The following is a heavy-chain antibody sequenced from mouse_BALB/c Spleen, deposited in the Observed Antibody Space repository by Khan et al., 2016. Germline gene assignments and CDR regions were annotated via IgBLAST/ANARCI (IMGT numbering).Heavy chain of an antibody. V-gene: IGHV1-7*01. D-gene: IGHD1-1*01. CDR2: INPSTGYT. J-gene: IGHJ3*01. Sequence: QVQLQQSGAELTKPGASVKMSCKASGYTFTDYWMYWVKQRPGQGLEWIGYINPSTGYTEYHQKFKDKATLTADKSSSTAYMQLSSLTSEDSAVYYCARWSYYYGSSYGWFAYWGQGTLVTVSA. CDR1: GYTFTDYW. CDR3: ARWSYYYGSSYGWFAY.